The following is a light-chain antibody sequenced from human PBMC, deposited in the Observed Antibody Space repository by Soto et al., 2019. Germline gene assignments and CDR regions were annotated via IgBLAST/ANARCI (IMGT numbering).Light chain of an antibody. CDR3: TSYTSSSTPHVL. V-gene: IGLV2-14*03. CDR1: SSDVGGHNY. CDR2: EVT. J-gene: IGLJ2*01. Sequence: QSALTQPASVSGSPGQSITISCTGTSSDVGGHNYVSWYQQHPGKAPKVIIYEVTKRPSGVSNRFLGSKSGNTASLTISGLQTEDEADYYCTSYTSSSTPHVLFGGGTKVTVL.